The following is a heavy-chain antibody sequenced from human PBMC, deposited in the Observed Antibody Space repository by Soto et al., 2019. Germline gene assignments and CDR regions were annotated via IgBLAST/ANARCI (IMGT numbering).Heavy chain of an antibody. J-gene: IGHJ4*02. CDR3: ARLEGLATISYYFDY. V-gene: IGHV4-39*01. CDR2: IYYRGNT. CDR1: GDSINSDNYY. D-gene: IGHD3-9*01. Sequence: QLQLQESGPGLVKPSETLSLTCSVSGDSINSDNYYWGWIRQPPGKGLEWIGSIYYRGNTYYNPAPKPRFTISLDKSKSQFSLKLNSVTAADSAVYFCARLEGLATISYYFDYWGQGTLVTVSS.